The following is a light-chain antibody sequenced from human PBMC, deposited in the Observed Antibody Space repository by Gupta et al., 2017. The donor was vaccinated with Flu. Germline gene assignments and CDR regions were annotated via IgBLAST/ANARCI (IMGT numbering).Light chain of an antibody. CDR1: SGSIATTY. Sequence: NFMLTQPHSVSESPGKTVTISCTRTSGSIATTYVQWYQQRPGSSPTTVIYEDNRRLSGVPDRFSGSIDSASNSASPQILGLNTEDEADDYCQYSDSITRDGVFGGGTRLTVL. J-gene: IGLJ2*01. CDR2: EDN. V-gene: IGLV6-57*01. CDR3: QYSDSITRDGV.